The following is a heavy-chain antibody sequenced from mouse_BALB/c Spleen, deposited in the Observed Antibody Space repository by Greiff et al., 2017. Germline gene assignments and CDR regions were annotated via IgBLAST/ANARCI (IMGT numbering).Heavy chain of an antibody. J-gene: IGHJ4*01. CDR3: ARKAGAMDY. CDR2: ISSGSSTI. CDR1: GFTFSSFG. Sequence: EVKLVESGGGLVQPGGSRKLSCAASGFTFSSFGMHWVRQAPEKGLEWVAYISSGSSTIYYADTVKGRFTISRDNPKNTLFLQMTSLRSEDTAMYYCARKAGAMDYWGQGTSVTVSS. V-gene: IGHV5-17*02.